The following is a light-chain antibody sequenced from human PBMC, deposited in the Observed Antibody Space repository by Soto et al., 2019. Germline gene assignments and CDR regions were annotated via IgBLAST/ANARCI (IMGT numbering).Light chain of an antibody. Sequence: EIVMTQSPATLSVSPGERATLSCRASQSVSSNLAWYQQKPGQAPMLLIYGASTRATGIPARFSGSGSGTEFSLTISSLQSEDFAVYYCQQYNNWNTFGQGTKLEIK. CDR1: QSVSSN. V-gene: IGKV3-15*01. CDR2: GAS. J-gene: IGKJ2*01. CDR3: QQYNNWNT.